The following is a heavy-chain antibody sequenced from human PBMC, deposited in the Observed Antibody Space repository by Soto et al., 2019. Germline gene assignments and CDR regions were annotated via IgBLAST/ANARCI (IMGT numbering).Heavy chain of an antibody. CDR3: ARGRYFDY. CDR2: INHSGST. CDR1: GGSFSGYY. J-gene: IGHJ4*02. V-gene: IGHV4-34*01. Sequence: QVQLQQWGAGLLKPSETLSLTCAVYGGSFSGYYWSWIRQPPGKGLEGIGEINHSGSTNYNPSLKSRVTISVDTSKNQFSLKLSSVTAADTAVYYCARGRYFDYWGQGTLVTVSS.